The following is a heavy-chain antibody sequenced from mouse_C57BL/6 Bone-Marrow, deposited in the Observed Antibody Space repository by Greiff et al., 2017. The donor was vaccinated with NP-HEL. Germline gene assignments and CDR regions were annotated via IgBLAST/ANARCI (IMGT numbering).Heavy chain of an antibody. V-gene: IGHV5-6*01. D-gene: IGHD1-1*01. CDR3: ARDYYGSSDYFDY. CDR2: ISSGGSYT. J-gene: IGHJ2*01. Sequence: EVKLMESGGDLVKPGGSLKLSCAASGFTFSSYGMSWVRQTPDKRLEWVATISSGGSYTYYPDSVKGRFTISRDNAKNTLYLQMSSLKSEDTAMYYCARDYYGSSDYFDYWGQGTTLTVSS. CDR1: GFTFSSYG.